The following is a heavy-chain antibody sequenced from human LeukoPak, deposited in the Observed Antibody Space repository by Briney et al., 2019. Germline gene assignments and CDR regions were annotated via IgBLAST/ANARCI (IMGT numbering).Heavy chain of an antibody. CDR1: GFTFSSYA. CDR2: ISGGGGNT. V-gene: IGHV3-23*01. D-gene: IGHD6-19*01. J-gene: IGHJ5*02. Sequence: GGSLRLSCAASGFTFSSYAMSWVRQAPGKGLECVSAISGGGGNTYYADSVKGRFTISRDNSKNTLYLQINSLRAEDTAVYYCAKDTVAVAALFDPWGQGTLLTVSS. CDR3: AKDTVAVAALFDP.